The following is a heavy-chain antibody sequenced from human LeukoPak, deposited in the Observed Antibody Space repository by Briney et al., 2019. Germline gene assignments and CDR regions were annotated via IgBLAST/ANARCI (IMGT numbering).Heavy chain of an antibody. J-gene: IGHJ6*03. CDR2: INSDGSST. Sequence: PGGSLRLSCAASGFTFSSYWMHWVRQAPGKGLVWVSRINSDGSSTSYADSVKGRFTIPRDNAKNTLYLQMNSLRAEDTAVYYCARDFEIQLSYYYYYMDVWGKGTTVTISS. CDR1: GFTFSSYW. D-gene: IGHD5-18*01. CDR3: ARDFEIQLSYYYYYMDV. V-gene: IGHV3-74*01.